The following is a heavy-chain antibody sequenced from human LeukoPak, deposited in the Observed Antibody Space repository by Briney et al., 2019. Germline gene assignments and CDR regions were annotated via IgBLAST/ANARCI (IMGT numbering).Heavy chain of an antibody. D-gene: IGHD3-9*01. V-gene: IGHV1-2*02. CDR3: AXGSRYFDWLLLGRRXFDX. J-gene: IGHJ4*02. Sequence: GASVKVSCKASGYTFTGYYMHWVRQAPGQGLEWMGWINPNSGGTNYAQKFQGRVTMTRDTSISTAYMELSRLRSDDTAVYYCAXGSRYFDWLLLGRRXFDXWGQGXLVTV. CDR2: INPNSGGT. CDR1: GYTFTGYY.